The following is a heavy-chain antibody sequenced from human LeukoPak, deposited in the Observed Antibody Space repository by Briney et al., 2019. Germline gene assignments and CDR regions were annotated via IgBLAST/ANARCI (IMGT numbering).Heavy chain of an antibody. CDR2: IYSAGGGGTT. D-gene: IGHD6-19*01. CDR3: ATKGDSGWFFDY. Sequence: PGGSLRLSCAASGFSVSSNYMSWVRQAPGKGLESVSIIYSAGGGGTTYYADSVKGRFAISRDNSKNTLNLQMNSLRGEDTAVYYCATKGDSGWFFDYWGQGTLVTVSS. V-gene: IGHV3-53*01. CDR1: GFSVSSNY. J-gene: IGHJ4*02.